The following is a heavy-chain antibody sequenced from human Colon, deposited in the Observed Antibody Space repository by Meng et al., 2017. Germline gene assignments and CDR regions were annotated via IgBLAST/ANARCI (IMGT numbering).Heavy chain of an antibody. Sequence: QVQLQESGPGLVKPSETLSLTCTVSGGSFDSYHWNWIRQPPGEAPEXIGNIDYTGSTNYNPSFKSRVTISVDTSKSQFSLRMTSMTAADTAVYYCARGYWFDPWGQGTLVTFSS. J-gene: IGHJ5*02. CDR1: GGSFDSYH. V-gene: IGHV4-59*01. CDR3: ARGYWFDP. CDR2: IDYTGST.